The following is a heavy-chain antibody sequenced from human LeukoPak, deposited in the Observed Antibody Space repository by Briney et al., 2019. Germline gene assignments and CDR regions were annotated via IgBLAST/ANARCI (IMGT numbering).Heavy chain of an antibody. Sequence: SETLSLTCTVSGGSISSGGYYWSWIRQHPGKGLEWIGRIYTSGSTNYNPSLKSRVTMSVDTSKNQFSLKLSSVTAADTAVYYCARSTTVVTSGAFDIWGQGTMVTVSS. CDR2: IYTSGST. V-gene: IGHV4-61*02. CDR1: GGSISSGGYY. D-gene: IGHD4-23*01. CDR3: ARSTTVVTSGAFDI. J-gene: IGHJ3*02.